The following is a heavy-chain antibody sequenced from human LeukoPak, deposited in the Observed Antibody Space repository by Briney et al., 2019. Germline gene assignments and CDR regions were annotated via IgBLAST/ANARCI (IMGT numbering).Heavy chain of an antibody. V-gene: IGHV3-49*04. CDR3: TRGPILLWIHNGMDV. Sequence: GGSLRLSCFAFGFIFGDHAMSWVRQAPGKGLEGVGFIRSKAYGGTTEYAASVEGRLTLSRDDSRGIAYLQMNRLKPEDTAFYYCTRGPILLWIHNGMDVWGQGTTVTVSS. CDR1: GFIFGDHA. D-gene: IGHD2/OR15-2a*01. J-gene: IGHJ6*02. CDR2: IRSKAYGGTT.